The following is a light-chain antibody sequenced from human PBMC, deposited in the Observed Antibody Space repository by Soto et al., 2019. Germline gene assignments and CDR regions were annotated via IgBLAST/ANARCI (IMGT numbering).Light chain of an antibody. Sequence: EIVLTQSPGTLSLSPGERATLSCRASQSVSSSYLAWYQQKPGQAPRLLIYGASSRATGIPDRFSGSGSGTAFTLTISRLEPVDFAVYYCQQYGSSPWTFGQGTKVEIK. CDR1: QSVSSSY. CDR2: GAS. J-gene: IGKJ1*01. CDR3: QQYGSSPWT. V-gene: IGKV3-20*01.